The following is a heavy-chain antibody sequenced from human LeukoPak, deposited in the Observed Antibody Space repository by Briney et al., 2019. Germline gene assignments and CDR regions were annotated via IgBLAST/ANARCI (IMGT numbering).Heavy chain of an antibody. Sequence: ASVEVSCKASGYTFASYGISWVRQAPGQGLEWMGWISAYSGNTNYAQKLQGRVTMTTATSTSTAYMELRSLRADDTAVYYCARDRVFVDTAIVSPVQYFDYWGQGTLVTVSS. V-gene: IGHV1-18*01. J-gene: IGHJ4*02. CDR1: GYTFASYG. D-gene: IGHD5-18*01. CDR2: ISAYSGNT. CDR3: ARDRVFVDTAIVSPVQYFDY.